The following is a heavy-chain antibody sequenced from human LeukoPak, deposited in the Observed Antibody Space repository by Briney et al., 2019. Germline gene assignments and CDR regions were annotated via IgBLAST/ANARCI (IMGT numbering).Heavy chain of an antibody. Sequence: PSETLSLTCTVSGGSISSSSYYWGWIHQPPGKGLEWIGGIYYSGSTYYNPSLKSRVTISVDTSKNQFSLKLSSVTAADTAVYYCARDHLMATIFDYWGQGTLVTVSS. CDR2: IYYSGST. J-gene: IGHJ4*02. V-gene: IGHV4-39*07. CDR3: ARDHLMATIFDY. D-gene: IGHD5-24*01. CDR1: GGSISSSSYY.